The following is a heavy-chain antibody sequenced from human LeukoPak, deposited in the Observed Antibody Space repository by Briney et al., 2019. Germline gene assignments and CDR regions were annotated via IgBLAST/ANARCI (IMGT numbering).Heavy chain of an antibody. CDR2: ITSSGNTM. CDR3: ARLRSKYWFDP. Sequence: PGGSLRLFCAASGFTFSSYEMSWVRQAPGKGLLWVSFITSSGNTMYYADSVKGRFTISRDNAKNSLYLQMNSLRADDTAVYYCARLRSKYWFDPWGQGTLVTVSS. CDR1: GFTFSSYE. J-gene: IGHJ5*02. D-gene: IGHD4-11*01. V-gene: IGHV3-48*03.